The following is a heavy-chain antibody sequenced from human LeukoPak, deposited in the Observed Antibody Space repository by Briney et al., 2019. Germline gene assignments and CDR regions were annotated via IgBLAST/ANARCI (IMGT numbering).Heavy chain of an antibody. CDR2: INHSGST. V-gene: IGHV4-34*01. Sequence: PSETLSLTCAVYGGSFSGYYWSWIRQPPGKGLEWIGEINHSGSTNYNPSLESRVTISVDKSKNQFSLKLSSVTAADTAVYYCARAKGWAARSYYYYYMDVWGKGTTVTVSS. CDR1: GGSFSGYY. CDR3: ARAKGWAARSYYYYYMDV. J-gene: IGHJ6*03. D-gene: IGHD6-6*01.